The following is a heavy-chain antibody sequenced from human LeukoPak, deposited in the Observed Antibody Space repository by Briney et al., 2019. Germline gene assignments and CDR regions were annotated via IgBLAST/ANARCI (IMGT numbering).Heavy chain of an antibody. CDR3: ARDFGYSGYDPLDC. CDR2: INPNSGGT. D-gene: IGHD5-12*01. J-gene: IGHJ4*02. CDR1: GYTFTGYY. V-gene: IGHV1-2*02. Sequence: ASVKVSCKASGYTFTGYYMHWVRQAPGQGLEWMGWINPNSGGTNYAQKFQGRVTMTRDTSISTAYMELSRLRSDDTAVYYCARDFGYSGYDPLDCWGQGALVTVSS.